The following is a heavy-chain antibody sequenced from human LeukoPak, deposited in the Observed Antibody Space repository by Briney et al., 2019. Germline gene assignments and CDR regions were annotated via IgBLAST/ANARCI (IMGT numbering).Heavy chain of an antibody. CDR1: GGSISNYY. CDR2: IYYSGST. J-gene: IGHJ4*02. CDR3: ASSGSYLSQLFDY. D-gene: IGHD1-26*01. Sequence: SETLSLTCSVSGGSISNYYWSWIRQPPGKGLEWIGYIYYSGSTNYNPSLKSRVTISVDASKNQFSLKLSSVTAADTAVYYCASSGSYLSQLFDYWGQGTLVTVSS. V-gene: IGHV4-59*12.